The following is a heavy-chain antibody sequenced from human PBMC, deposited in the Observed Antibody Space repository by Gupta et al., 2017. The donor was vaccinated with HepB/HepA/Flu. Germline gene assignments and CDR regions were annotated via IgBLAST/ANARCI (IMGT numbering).Heavy chain of an antibody. CDR1: EFTFSSYW. CDR2: IKQDGREK. Sequence: EVQLVESGGGLVQPGGSLRLSCVASEFTFSSYWMTWVRQAPGKGLEWVANIKQDGREKYYLDSVKGRFTISRDNAKNSLYLQMNSLRAEDTAIYYCARGYSRVDYWGQGTLVTVSS. D-gene: IGHD3-22*01. V-gene: IGHV3-7*01. CDR3: ARGYSRVDY. J-gene: IGHJ4*02.